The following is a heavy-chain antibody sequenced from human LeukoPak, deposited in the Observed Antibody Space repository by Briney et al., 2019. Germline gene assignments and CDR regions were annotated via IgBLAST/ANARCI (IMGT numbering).Heavy chain of an antibody. CDR1: GFTFNYAW. J-gene: IGHJ6*02. CDR3: TTDEDWNYARKDV. Sequence: GGSLRLSCAASGFTFNYAWMSWVRQVPGKGLEWVGQTVSEIDGGTTDCAAPVKGRFTISRDDSKSTLYLQMNSLKIEDTAMYYCTTDEDWNYARKDVWGQGATVIVSS. CDR2: TVSEIDGGTT. D-gene: IGHD1-7*01. V-gene: IGHV3-15*04.